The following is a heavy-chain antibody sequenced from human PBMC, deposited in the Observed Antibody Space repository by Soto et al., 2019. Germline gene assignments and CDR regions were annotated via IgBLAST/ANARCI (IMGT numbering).Heavy chain of an antibody. D-gene: IGHD3-10*01. CDR2: IIPIFGTA. J-gene: IGHJ4*02. CDR1: GGTFSSYA. CDR3: VRSSGSYYPFDY. Sequence: SVKVSCKASGGTFSSYAISWVRQAPGQGLEWMGGIIPIFGTANYAQKFQSRVTITADESTSTAYMELSSLRSEDTAVYYCVRSSGSYYPFDYWGQGTLVTVSS. V-gene: IGHV1-69*13.